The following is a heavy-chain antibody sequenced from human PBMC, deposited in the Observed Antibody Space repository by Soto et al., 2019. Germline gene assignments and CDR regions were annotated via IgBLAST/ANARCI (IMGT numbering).Heavy chain of an antibody. V-gene: IGHV1-69*13. Sequence: SVKVSCKASGGTFSSYAISWVRQAPGQGLEWMGGIIPIFGTANYAQKFQGRVTITADESTSTAYMELSSLRSEDTAVYYCARDGILAYCGVDCYAFDIWGQGTMVTVS. CDR1: GGTFSSYA. J-gene: IGHJ3*02. CDR3: ARDGILAYCGVDCYAFDI. CDR2: IIPIFGTA. D-gene: IGHD2-21*02.